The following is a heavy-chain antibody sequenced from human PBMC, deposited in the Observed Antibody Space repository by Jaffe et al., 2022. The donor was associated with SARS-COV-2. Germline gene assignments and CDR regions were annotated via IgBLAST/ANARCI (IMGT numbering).Heavy chain of an antibody. CDR2: SYSSGTT. D-gene: IGHD6-19*01. V-gene: IGHV4-39*01. J-gene: IGHJ5*02. Sequence: QLHLQESGPGLVKPSETLSLICTVSGGSISSSGYCWGWIRQPPGKGLEWIVSSYSSGTTYYNPSLKSRVTLSVETSKNQFSLQLSSVTAADTAIYYCAGRRAVAGIPFDPWGQGTVVTVSS. CDR1: GGSISSSGYC. CDR3: AGRRAVAGIPFDP.